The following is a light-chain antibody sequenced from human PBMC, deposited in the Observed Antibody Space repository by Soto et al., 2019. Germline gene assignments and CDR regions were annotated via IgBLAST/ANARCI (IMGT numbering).Light chain of an antibody. CDR1: QSVSNNY. CDR3: QHYGSSLSIT. J-gene: IGKJ5*01. V-gene: IGKV3-20*01. Sequence: ESVLTQSPRTLSLSPGERATLSCRASQSVSNNYLAWYQQKPGQAPRLLIYGASSRATGIPDRFSGSGSGTDFTLTISRLEPEDFAVYYCQHYGSSLSITFGYGTRLEIK. CDR2: GAS.